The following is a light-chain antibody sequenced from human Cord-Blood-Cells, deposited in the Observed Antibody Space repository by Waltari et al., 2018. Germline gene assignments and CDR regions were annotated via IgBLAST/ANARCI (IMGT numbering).Light chain of an antibody. CDR2: LNSDGSH. Sequence: QLVLTQSPSASASLGASVKLTCTLSSGHSSYAIAWHQQQPEKGPRYLRKLNSDGSHSKGDGIPGRFSGSSSGAERDLTISSLQSEDEADYYCQTWGTGIQVFGGGTKLTVL. J-gene: IGLJ3*02. CDR3: QTWGTGIQV. CDR1: SGHSSYA. V-gene: IGLV4-69*01.